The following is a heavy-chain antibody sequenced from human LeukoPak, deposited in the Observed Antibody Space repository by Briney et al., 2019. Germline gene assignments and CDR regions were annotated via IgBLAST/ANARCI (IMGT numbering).Heavy chain of an antibody. J-gene: IGHJ3*02. V-gene: IGHV3-23*01. CDR2: ISGSGGST. Sequence: GGSLRLSCAASGFTFSSYAMSWVRQAPGKGLEWVSAISGSGGSTYYADSVKGRFTISRDNSKNTLYLQMSSLRSEDTAVYYCARDRGLERRENAFDIWGQGTMVTVSS. D-gene: IGHD1-1*01. CDR1: GFTFSSYA. CDR3: ARDRGLERRENAFDI.